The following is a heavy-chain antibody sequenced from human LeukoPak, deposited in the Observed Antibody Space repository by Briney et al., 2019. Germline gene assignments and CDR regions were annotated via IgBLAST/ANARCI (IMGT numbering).Heavy chain of an antibody. J-gene: IGHJ4*02. CDR2: IYYSGGT. Sequence: SETLSLTCTVSGGSISSSSYYWGWIRQPPGKGLEWIGSIYYSGGTYYNPSLKSRVTISVDTSKNQFSLKLSSVTAAGTAVYYCARRAGAAAGTLYFDYWGQGTLVTVSS. CDR3: ARRAGAAAGTLYFDY. V-gene: IGHV4-39*01. CDR1: GGSISSSSYY. D-gene: IGHD6-13*01.